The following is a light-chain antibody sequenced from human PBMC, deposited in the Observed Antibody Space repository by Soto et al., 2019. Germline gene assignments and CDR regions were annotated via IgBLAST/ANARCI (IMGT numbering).Light chain of an antibody. CDR1: SSDVGSYNY. J-gene: IGLJ1*01. CDR3: SSYTNINTRAGV. Sequence: QSALTQPASVSGSPGQSITISCTGTSSDVGSYNYVAWYQQFPGKTPKLMIYEVRNRPSGVSSRFSGSKSGNTASLTISGLQAEDEADYYCSSYTNINTRAGVFGTGTKVTVL. V-gene: IGLV2-14*01. CDR2: EVR.